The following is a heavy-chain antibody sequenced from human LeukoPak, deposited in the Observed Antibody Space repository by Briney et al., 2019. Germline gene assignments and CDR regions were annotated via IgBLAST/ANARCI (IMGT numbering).Heavy chain of an antibody. J-gene: IGHJ3*02. V-gene: IGHV5-51*01. D-gene: IGHD5-24*01. CDR2: IYPGXSDT. Sequence: PGESLKISCRGSGSRFTNYXXXXXRQMPGKGXXWMGIIYPGXSDTXXXXXXXGXXXISADKSISTAYLQWSSLKASDTAMYYCTRRDGLGAFDIWGQGTMVTVSS. CDR1: GSRFTNYX. CDR3: TRRDGLGAFDI.